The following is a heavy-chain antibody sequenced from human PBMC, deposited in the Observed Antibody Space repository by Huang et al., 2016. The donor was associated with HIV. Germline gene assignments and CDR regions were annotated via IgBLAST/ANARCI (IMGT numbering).Heavy chain of an antibody. V-gene: IGHV3-43*01. Sequence: EVQLVESGGVVVQPGGSLRLYCAASGFTFDDYTMHWVRQAPGKVLGWGSLSSWDGGSTYYADSVKGRFTISRDNSKNSLYLQMNSLRTEDTALYYCAKDMAPVGATSPTDAFDIWGQGTMVTVSS. CDR1: GFTFDDYT. J-gene: IGHJ3*02. CDR2: SSWDGGST. D-gene: IGHD1-26*01. CDR3: AKDMAPVGATSPTDAFDI.